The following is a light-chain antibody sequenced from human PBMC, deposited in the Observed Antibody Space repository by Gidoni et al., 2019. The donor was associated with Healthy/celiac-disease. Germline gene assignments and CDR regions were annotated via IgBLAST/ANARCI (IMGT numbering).Light chain of an antibody. CDR2: GAS. V-gene: IGKV3D-15*01. CDR1: QSVSSN. CDR3: QQYNTWPMYT. Sequence: EIVMTQSPATLSVSPGERATLSCRASQSVSSNLAWYQQKPGQAPRLLIYGASTRATGIPARFSGSGSGTEFTLTISSLQSEDFAVYYCQQYNTWPMYTFXQXTKLEIK. J-gene: IGKJ2*01.